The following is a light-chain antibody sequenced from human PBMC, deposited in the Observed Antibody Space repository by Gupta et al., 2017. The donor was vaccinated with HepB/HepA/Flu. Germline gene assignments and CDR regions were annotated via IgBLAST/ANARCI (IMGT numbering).Light chain of an antibody. V-gene: IGKV1-39*01. J-gene: IGKJ1*01. CDR1: QTIGSS. Sequence: DIQMTQSPSSLSASVGDRVTITCRASQTIGSSLNWYHQKPGKAPRLLIYDSSSLQTGVPSRFSGSGSGTDFTLTISSLQPEDFATYYCQQTYSSPWTFGQGTKVEIK. CDR2: DSS. CDR3: QQTYSSPWT.